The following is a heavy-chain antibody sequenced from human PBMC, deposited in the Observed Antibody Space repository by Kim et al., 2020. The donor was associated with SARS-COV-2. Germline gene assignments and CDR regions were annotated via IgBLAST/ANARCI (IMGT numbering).Heavy chain of an antibody. Sequence: DSVKGRFTISRDNAKNSVYLQMNSLRDEDTAVFYCARVAGAKSYYYYGMDVWGQGTTVTVSS. J-gene: IGHJ6*02. V-gene: IGHV3-48*02. CDR3: ARVAGAKSYYYYGMDV.